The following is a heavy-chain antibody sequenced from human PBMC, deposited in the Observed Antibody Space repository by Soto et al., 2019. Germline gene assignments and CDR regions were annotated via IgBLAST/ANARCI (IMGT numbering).Heavy chain of an antibody. V-gene: IGHV3-30*18. CDR3: AKDLDAYNWNTGGWFDP. CDR1: GLTFSGFG. J-gene: IGHJ5*02. D-gene: IGHD1-20*01. Sequence: ESGGGVVQSGKSLTLSCVASGLTFSGFGIHWVRQAPGKGLGWVAVISYDATKKYYADAVKGRFTISRDDAKNTVSLEMKNLRIEDTGVYHCAKDLDAYNWNTGGWFDPWGQGTLVSVSS. CDR2: ISYDATKK.